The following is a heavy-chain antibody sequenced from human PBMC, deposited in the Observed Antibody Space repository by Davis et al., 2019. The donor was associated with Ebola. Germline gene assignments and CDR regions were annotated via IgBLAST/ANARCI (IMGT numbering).Heavy chain of an antibody. CDR1: GFTVSSNH. Sequence: GGSLRLSCTASGFTVSSNHMSWVRQAPGKGLEWVSVIYDQSTAYADAVRGRFIISRDKSNNTLYLEMSSLRVDGTAVYYCATTQWLREFDNWGQGTLVTVSS. J-gene: IGHJ4*02. D-gene: IGHD6-19*01. CDR3: ATTQWLREFDN. V-gene: IGHV3-53*05. CDR2: IYDQST.